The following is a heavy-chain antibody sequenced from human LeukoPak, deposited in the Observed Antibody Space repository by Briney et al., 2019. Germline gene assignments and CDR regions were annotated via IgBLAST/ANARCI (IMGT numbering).Heavy chain of an antibody. CDR1: GSTFSSYA. CDR2: INSNGGST. Sequence: GGSLRLSCVASGSTFSSYAMHWVRQTPGKGLEYVSGINSNGGSTHYANSVKGRFTISRDNSKHTLYLQMGSLRTEDMAVYYCARGTGVLRYFDWFRMDSYYFDYWGQGTLVTVSS. V-gene: IGHV3-64*01. J-gene: IGHJ4*02. D-gene: IGHD3-9*01. CDR3: ARGTGVLRYFDWFRMDSYYFDY.